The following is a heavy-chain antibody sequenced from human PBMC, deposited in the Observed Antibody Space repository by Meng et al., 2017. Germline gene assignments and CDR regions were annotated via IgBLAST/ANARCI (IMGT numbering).Heavy chain of an antibody. CDR3: ARGGRYYYDSSGYCDY. CDR2: ISAYNGNT. J-gene: IGHJ4*02. D-gene: IGHD3-22*01. Sequence: QVQPLQAGAEVTKPGASVKVSCKVSGYTFTSYGISWVRQAPGQGLEWMGWISAYNGNTNYAQKLQGRVTMTTDTSTSTAHMELRSLRSDDTAVYYCARGGRYYYDSSGYCDYWGQGTLVTVSS. CDR1: GYTFTSYG. V-gene: IGHV1-18*01.